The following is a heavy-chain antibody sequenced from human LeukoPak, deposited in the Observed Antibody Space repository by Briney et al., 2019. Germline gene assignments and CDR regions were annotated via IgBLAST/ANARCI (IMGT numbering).Heavy chain of an antibody. V-gene: IGHV3-23*01. CDR3: AKQSHTYYYDSSGYYIDY. Sequence: GGSLRLSCAASGFTFSSYAMSWVRQAPGKGLEWVSAISGSGGSTYYADSVKGRFTISRDNSKNTLYLQMNSLRAEDTAVYYCAKQSHTYYYDSSGYYIDYWGQGTLVTVSS. CDR1: GFTFSSYA. D-gene: IGHD3-22*01. J-gene: IGHJ4*02. CDR2: ISGSGGST.